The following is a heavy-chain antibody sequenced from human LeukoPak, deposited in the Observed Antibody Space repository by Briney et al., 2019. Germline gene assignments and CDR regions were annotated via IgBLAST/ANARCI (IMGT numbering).Heavy chain of an antibody. CDR2: INTNTGNP. D-gene: IGHD3-22*01. V-gene: IGHV7-4-1*02. Sequence: ASVKVSCKASEYTFTSYAMSWVRQAPGQGLEWMGWINTNTGNPTYAQGFTGRFVFSLDTSVSTAYLQISSLKAEDTAVYYCARGHPHYYDSSGYVFWGQGTMVTVSS. CDR1: EYTFTSYA. J-gene: IGHJ3*01. CDR3: ARGHPHYYDSSGYVF.